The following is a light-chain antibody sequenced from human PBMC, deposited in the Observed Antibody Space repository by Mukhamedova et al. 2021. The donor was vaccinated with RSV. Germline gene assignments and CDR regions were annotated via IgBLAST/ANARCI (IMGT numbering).Light chain of an antibody. CDR2: KAS. J-gene: IGKJ1*01. CDR3: QQYITYWT. Sequence: WYQRRVHGKAPKPLIYKASNLQSGVPSRFSGSGSGTEFTLTISSLQPDDFATYFCQQYITYWTFGQGTKVEIK. V-gene: IGKV1-5*03.